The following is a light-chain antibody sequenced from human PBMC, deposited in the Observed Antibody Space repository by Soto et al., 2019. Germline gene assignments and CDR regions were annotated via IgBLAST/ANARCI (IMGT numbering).Light chain of an antibody. CDR2: GAS. Sequence: EIVMTQSPATLSVSPGERATLSCRASQSVSSSSLAWYQQKPGQAPRLLIYGASSRATGIPDRFSGSGSGTDFTLTISRLEPADFAVYYCQQYGSSPLTFGGGTKVDIK. J-gene: IGKJ4*01. CDR3: QQYGSSPLT. V-gene: IGKV3-20*01. CDR1: QSVSSSS.